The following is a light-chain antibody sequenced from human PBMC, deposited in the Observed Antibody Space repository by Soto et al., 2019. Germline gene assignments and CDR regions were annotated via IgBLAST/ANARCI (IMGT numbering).Light chain of an antibody. J-gene: IGLJ1*01. CDR3: SSYTTSSTRV. CDR1: SSDVGIYNY. V-gene: IGLV2-14*01. Sequence: QSALTQPASVSGCPGQSIAISCTGSSSDVGIYNYVSWYQQHPGKVPKLIIYEVTNRPSGVSNRFSGSKSGNTASLTISGLQAEDEADYYCSSYTTSSTRVFGTGTKVTVL. CDR2: EVT.